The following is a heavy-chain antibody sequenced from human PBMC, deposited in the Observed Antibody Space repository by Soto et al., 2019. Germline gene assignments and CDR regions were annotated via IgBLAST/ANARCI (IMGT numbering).Heavy chain of an antibody. Sequence: ASVKVSCKASGYTFTSYDISWVRQAPGQGLEWMGWISAYNGNTNYAQKLQGRVTMTTDTSTSTAYMELRSLRSDDTAVYYCARGPLTTVTTFLEYYYYYMDVWGKGTTVTVSS. CDR2: ISAYNGNT. V-gene: IGHV1-18*01. J-gene: IGHJ6*03. CDR3: ARGPLTTVTTFLEYYYYYMDV. D-gene: IGHD4-17*01. CDR1: GYTFTSYD.